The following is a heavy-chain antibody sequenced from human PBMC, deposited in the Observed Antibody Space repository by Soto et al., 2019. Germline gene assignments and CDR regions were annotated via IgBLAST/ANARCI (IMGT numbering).Heavy chain of an antibody. CDR2: INHSGST. J-gene: IGHJ4*02. Sequence: PSETLSLTCAVYGGSFSGYYWSWIRQPPGKGLEWIGEINHSGSTNYNPSLKSRVTISVDTSKNQFSLTLNSVTAADTAVYYCARGGGSPYHNHELDFWGQGTLVTVSS. CDR1: GGSFSGYY. V-gene: IGHV4-34*01. CDR3: ARGGGSPYHNHELDF. D-gene: IGHD6-13*01.